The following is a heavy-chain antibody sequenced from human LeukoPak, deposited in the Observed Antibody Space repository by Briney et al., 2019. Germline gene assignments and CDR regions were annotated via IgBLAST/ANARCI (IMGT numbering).Heavy chain of an antibody. CDR3: ARVRDSWAF. CDR1: GSSFGDYY. D-gene: IGHD3-22*01. J-gene: IGHJ4*02. V-gene: IGHV3-11*04. Sequence: GGSLRLSCAASGSSFGDYYMSWIRQAPGKGLEWLSYISRDGATIYYADSVKGRFTISRDNAKNSLYLQMNSLRAEDTAVYYCARVRDSWAFWGQGTLVTVSS. CDR2: ISRDGATI.